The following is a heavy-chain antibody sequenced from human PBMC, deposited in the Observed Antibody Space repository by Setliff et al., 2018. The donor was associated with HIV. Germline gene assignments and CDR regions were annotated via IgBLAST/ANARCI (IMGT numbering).Heavy chain of an antibody. CDR3: ARTYYYDSSGYYGYYYYYYMDV. CDR1: GYTFTSYG. V-gene: IGHV1-18*01. J-gene: IGHJ6*03. CDR2: ISAYNGNT. Sequence: VASVKVSCKASGYTFTSYGISWVRQAPGQGLEWMGWISAYNGNTNYAQKFQGRVTITADESTSTAYMELSSLRSEDTAVYYCARTYYYDSSGYYGYYYYYYMDVWGKGTTVTVSS. D-gene: IGHD3-22*01.